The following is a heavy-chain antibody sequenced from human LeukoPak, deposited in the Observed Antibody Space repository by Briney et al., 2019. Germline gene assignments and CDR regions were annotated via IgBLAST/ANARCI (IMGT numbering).Heavy chain of an antibody. CDR1: GFTFSDYA. D-gene: IGHD5-18*01. CDR3: ASGIRKDAFDI. J-gene: IGHJ3*02. V-gene: IGHV3-23*01. Sequence: GGSLRLSCAASGFTFSDYAMSWVRQAPGKGLEWVSGITTSGASTYYADSVKGRFTISRDNSKNTLYLQMNSLRAEDTAVYYCASGIRKDAFDIWGQGTMVTVSS. CDR2: ITTSGAST.